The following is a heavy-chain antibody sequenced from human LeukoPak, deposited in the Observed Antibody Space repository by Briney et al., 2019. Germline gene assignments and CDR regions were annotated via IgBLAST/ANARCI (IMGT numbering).Heavy chain of an antibody. Sequence: GEPLKISCKGSGYSFTSYWIGWVRQMPGKGLEWMGIIYPGDSDTRYSPSFQGQVTISADKSISTAYLQWSSLKASDTAMYYCARHLVETATEIDYWGQGTLVTVSS. CDR2: IYPGDSDT. V-gene: IGHV5-51*01. CDR3: ARHLVETATEIDY. J-gene: IGHJ4*02. D-gene: IGHD5-24*01. CDR1: GYSFTSYW.